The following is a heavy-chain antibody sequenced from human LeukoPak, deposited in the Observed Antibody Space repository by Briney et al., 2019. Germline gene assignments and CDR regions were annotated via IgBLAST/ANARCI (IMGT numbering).Heavy chain of an antibody. V-gene: IGHV4-38-2*02. J-gene: IGHJ4*02. CDR1: GYSISSGYY. CDR3: ARVLVDTAMVTGEFDY. CDR2: IYHSGST. D-gene: IGHD5-18*01. Sequence: SSETLSLTCTVSGYSISSGYYWGWIRPPPGKGLEWIGSIYHSGSTYYNPSLKSRVTISVDTSKNQFSLKLSSVTAADTAVYYCARVLVDTAMVTGEFDYWGQGTLVTVSS.